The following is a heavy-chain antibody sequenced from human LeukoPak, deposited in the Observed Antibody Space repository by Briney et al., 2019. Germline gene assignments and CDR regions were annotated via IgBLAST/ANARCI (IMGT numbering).Heavy chain of an antibody. CDR2: ISGSGGHT. J-gene: IGHJ4*02. CDR3: AKFFRRVATLWEYYDY. CDR1: GFAFQTYA. V-gene: IGHV3-23*01. D-gene: IGHD5-12*01. Sequence: GGSLRLSCATSGFAFQTYALSWVRQAPGKGLEWVSAISGSGGHTYHADSVKGRFTISRDNSRDTLYLHMNSLRAEDTAVYYCAKFFRRVATLWEYYDYWGQGTLVTVSS.